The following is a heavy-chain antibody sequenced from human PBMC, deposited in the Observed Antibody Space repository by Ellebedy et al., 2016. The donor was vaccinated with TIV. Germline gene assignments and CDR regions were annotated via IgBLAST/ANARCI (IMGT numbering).Heavy chain of an antibody. CDR3: VGSGGWLLRH. J-gene: IGHJ4*02. CDR1: GGTVSTYW. CDR2: INQDGSEE. V-gene: IGHV3-7*01. D-gene: IGHD3-9*01. Sequence: GESLKISCAASGGTVSTYWRTWVRQAPGKGLEWVANINQDGSEENYVDSVRGRFTISRDNTKNSLCLQMNSLRAEDTAVYYCVGSGGWLLRHWGQGALVTVSS.